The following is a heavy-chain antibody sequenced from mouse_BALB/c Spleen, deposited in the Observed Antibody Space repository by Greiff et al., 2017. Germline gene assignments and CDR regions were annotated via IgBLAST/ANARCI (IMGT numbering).Heavy chain of an antibody. V-gene: IGHV14-3*02. CDR2: IDPANGNT. D-gene: IGHD2-4*01. CDR3: ARSMITPYYAMDY. CDR1: GFNIKDTY. J-gene: IGHJ4*01. Sequence: EVQLQQSGAELVKPGASVKLSCTASGFNIKDTYMHWVKQRPEQGLEWIGRIDPANGNTKYDPKFPGKATITADTSSNTAYLQLSSLTSEDTAVYYCARSMITPYYAMDYWGQGTSVTVSS.